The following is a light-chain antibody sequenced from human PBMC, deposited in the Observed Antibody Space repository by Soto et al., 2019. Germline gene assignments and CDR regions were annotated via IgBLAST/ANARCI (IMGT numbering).Light chain of an antibody. CDR3: QQYNNWWT. V-gene: IGKV3-20*01. CDR1: QSRGSNF. Sequence: EIVLTQSPGTLSLSPGEGATLSCKTSQSRGSNFLAWYQHKPGQPPRLLIYGGSSRAAGIPDRFSGSGSGTDFTLTISSLQSEDFAVYYCQQYNNWWTFGQGTKVDIK. J-gene: IGKJ1*01. CDR2: GGS.